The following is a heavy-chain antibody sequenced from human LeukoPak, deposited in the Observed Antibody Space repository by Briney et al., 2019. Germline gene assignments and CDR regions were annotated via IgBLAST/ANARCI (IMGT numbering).Heavy chain of an antibody. Sequence: GGSLRLSCAGSGFIFSDFYMSWIRQAPGKGLEWVSLIYSSSDYIYYADSVKGRFTISRDNAKNSLYLQMNRLRGEDTAVYYCARSQWNPGKTTQTTWGQGTLVTVSS. CDR1: GFIFSDFY. J-gene: IGHJ5*02. CDR3: ARSQWNPGKTTQTT. CDR2: IYSSSDYI. V-gene: IGHV3-11*01. D-gene: IGHD1-1*01.